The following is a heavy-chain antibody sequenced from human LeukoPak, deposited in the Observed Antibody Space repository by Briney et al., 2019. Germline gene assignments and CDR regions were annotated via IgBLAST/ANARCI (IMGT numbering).Heavy chain of an antibody. Sequence: PSETLSLTCTVSGGSISIYYWRWIRQPPGKGLEWIGYIYYSGSTNYNPSLKSRVTISVDTSKNQFSLKLSSVTAADTAVYYCARDPSLYSSSWYGNFDYWGQGTLVTVSS. J-gene: IGHJ4*02. V-gene: IGHV4-59*01. CDR2: IYYSGST. CDR3: ARDPSLYSSSWYGNFDY. D-gene: IGHD6-13*01. CDR1: GGSISIYY.